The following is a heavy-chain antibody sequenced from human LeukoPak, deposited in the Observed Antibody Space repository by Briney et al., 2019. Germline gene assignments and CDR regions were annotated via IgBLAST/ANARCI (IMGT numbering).Heavy chain of an antibody. CDR2: INHSGST. CDR3: AKEQWLTTRYYFEY. CDR1: GFTFSSYS. V-gene: IGHV4-34*08. D-gene: IGHD3-22*01. Sequence: GSLRLSCVASGFTFSSYSMNWVRQAPGKGLEWIGEINHSGSTNYNPSLKSRVTISVDTSKNQFSLKLSSVTAADTAVYYCAKEQWLTTRYYFEYWGQGTLVTVSS. J-gene: IGHJ4*02.